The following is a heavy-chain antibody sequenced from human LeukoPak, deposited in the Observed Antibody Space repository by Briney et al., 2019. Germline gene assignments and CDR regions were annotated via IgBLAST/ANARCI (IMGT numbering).Heavy chain of an antibody. D-gene: IGHD2-2*01. CDR2: IYYSGST. CDR1: GGSISSSSYY. Sequence: PSETLSLTCTVSGGSISSSSYYWGWIRQPPGKGLEWIGSIYYSGSTYYNPSLKSRVTISVDTSKNQFSLKLSSVTAADTAVYYCARGAAGGYCSSTSCHYYYGMDVWGQGTTVTVSS. J-gene: IGHJ6*02. CDR3: ARGAAGGYCSSTSCHYYYGMDV. V-gene: IGHV4-39*07.